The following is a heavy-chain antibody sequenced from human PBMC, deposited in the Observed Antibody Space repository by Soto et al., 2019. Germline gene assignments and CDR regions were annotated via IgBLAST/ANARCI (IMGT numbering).Heavy chain of an antibody. CDR2: IGAARDP. CDR3: ARAYTGRLPRRADYYYAMDV. Sequence: GGSLRLSCVASGFSFSDYDMHWVRQVPGRGLEWVSAIGAARDPYYLGSVKGRFSVSRENAKNSVYLQMNDLRAGDSAVYYCARAYTGRLPRRADYYYAMDVWGQGTTVTVSS. CDR1: GFSFSDYD. J-gene: IGHJ6*02. D-gene: IGHD2-2*02. V-gene: IGHV3-13*04.